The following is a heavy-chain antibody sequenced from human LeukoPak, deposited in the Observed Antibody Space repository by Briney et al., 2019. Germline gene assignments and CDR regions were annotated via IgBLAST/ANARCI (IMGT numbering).Heavy chain of an antibody. Sequence: GGSLRLSCAASGFTFSEYAMSWFRQAPGKGLEWVGFIRSKTYGGTTEYAASVKRRFTISRDNAKNSLYLQMSNLRAEDTAVYFCARGGGLDVWGQGATVTVSS. D-gene: IGHD3-16*01. CDR2: IRSKTYGGTT. J-gene: IGHJ6*02. CDR1: GFTFSEYA. V-gene: IGHV3-49*03. CDR3: ARGGGLDV.